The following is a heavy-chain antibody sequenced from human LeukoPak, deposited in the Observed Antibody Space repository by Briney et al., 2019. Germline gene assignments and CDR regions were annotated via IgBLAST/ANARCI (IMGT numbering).Heavy chain of an antibody. Sequence: PGGSLRLSCAASGFTFRDYWMSWVRQAPGKGLELVANIKTDGTEAYYMDSVKGRFNISRDNAKNALYLQMSSLRTEDTAVYYCARDYDFWSGYFDWWGQGTRVTVSS. CDR2: IKTDGTEA. J-gene: IGHJ4*02. CDR3: ARDYDFWSGYFDW. D-gene: IGHD3-3*01. CDR1: GFTFRDYW. V-gene: IGHV3-7*05.